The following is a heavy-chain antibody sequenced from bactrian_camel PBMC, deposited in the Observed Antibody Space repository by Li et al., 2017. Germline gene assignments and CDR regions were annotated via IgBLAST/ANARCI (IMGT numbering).Heavy chain of an antibody. V-gene: IGHV3S53*01. CDR2: IDSDGST. CDR3: GAVPKGTLCRYENFNY. Sequence: QVQLVESGGGSVQAGGSLRLSCEASGYTYSSYCMGWFRQAPGKEREGVAAIDSDGSTSYADSVKGRFTISQDNNKNTLYLQMESLKPEDTAIYYCGAVPKGTLCRYENFNYSGQGTQVTVS. D-gene: IGHD3*01. J-gene: IGHJ4*01. CDR1: GYTYSSYC.